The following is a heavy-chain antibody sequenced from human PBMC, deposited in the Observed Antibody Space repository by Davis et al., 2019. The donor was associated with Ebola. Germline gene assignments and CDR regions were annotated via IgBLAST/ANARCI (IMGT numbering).Heavy chain of an antibody. Sequence: SETLSLTCTVSGYSISSGYYWGWIRQPPGKGLEWIGSIYHSGSTYYNPSLKSRVTISVDTSKNQFSLKLSSVTAADTAVYYCARESSEYFHHWGQGTLVTVSS. J-gene: IGHJ1*01. CDR2: IYHSGST. CDR1: GYSISSGYY. CDR3: ARESSEYFHH. V-gene: IGHV4-38-2*02.